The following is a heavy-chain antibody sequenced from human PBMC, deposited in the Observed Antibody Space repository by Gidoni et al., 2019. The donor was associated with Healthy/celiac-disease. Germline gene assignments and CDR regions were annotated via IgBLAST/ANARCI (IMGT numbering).Heavy chain of an antibody. CDR3: ARGTLWSEYNWFDP. CDR2: FSSISRTI. V-gene: IGHV3-48*02. CDR1: GVTFSSDS. D-gene: IGHD3-3*01. J-gene: IGHJ5*02. Sequence: EVQLVESGGGLVQPGGSLRRSCAASGVTFSSDSMNWVRQAPGKGLEWVSYFSSISRTIYYADSVKGRFTISRDNAKNSLYLQMNSLRDEDTAVYYCARGTLWSEYNWFDPWGQGTLVTVSS.